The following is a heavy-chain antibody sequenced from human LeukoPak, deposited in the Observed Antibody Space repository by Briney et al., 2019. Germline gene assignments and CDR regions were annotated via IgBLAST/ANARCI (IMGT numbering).Heavy chain of an antibody. D-gene: IGHD5-18*01. CDR1: GGSISSHY. CDR2: VYNSGST. J-gene: IGHJ6*03. Sequence: PSETLSLTCTVSGGSISSHYWSWVRQPPGKGLEWIGYVYNSGSTNYNPSLTSGVTISVHTSKNQFSLNLSSVTAADTAVYYCARPRTAISGAYYYYYMDVWGKGTTVTVSS. CDR3: ARPRTAISGAYYYYYMDV. V-gene: IGHV4-59*08.